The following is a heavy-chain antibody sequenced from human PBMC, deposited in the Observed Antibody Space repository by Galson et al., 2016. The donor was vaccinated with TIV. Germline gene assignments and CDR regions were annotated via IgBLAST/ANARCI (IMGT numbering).Heavy chain of an antibody. J-gene: IGHJ4*02. Sequence: SLRLSCAASGLLVSDNYMSWVRQPPGKGLEWASIIYPSGASYYPESTESVKGRFTISRDDSKNTVFLQINSLRVDDTAVYYCATSTMPNLGDNWGQGTLVTVTT. CDR2: IYPSGAS. V-gene: IGHV3-53*05. CDR1: GLLVSDNY. CDR3: ATSTMPNLGDN. D-gene: IGHD7-27*01.